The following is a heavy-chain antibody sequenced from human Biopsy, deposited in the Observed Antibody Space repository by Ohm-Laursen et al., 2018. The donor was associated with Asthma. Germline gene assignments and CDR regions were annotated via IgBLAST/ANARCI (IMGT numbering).Heavy chain of an antibody. CDR1: GFSFSDYY. V-gene: IGHV3-11*01. Sequence: GSLRLSCTASGFSFSDYYIKRIRHVPGKGLEWVAYIISRCSNLYYAYSVKGRFTISRDNPKKSVYLQLESVGVEDTVGCYCVRGSSTAWYFGYWGQGNVVTVSS. CDR2: IISRCSNL. J-gene: IGHJ4*02. D-gene: IGHD3-3*02. CDR3: VRGSSTAWYFGY.